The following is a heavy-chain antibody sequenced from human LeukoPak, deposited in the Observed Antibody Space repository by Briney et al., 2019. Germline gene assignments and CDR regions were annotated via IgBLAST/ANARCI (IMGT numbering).Heavy chain of an antibody. CDR2: IYYSGST. D-gene: IGHD4-17*01. V-gene: IGHV4-59*12. CDR3: ARDLNDYGWYFDL. CDR1: GGSISSYY. J-gene: IGHJ2*01. Sequence: SETLSLTCTVSGGSISSYYWSWIRQPPGKGLEWIGYIYYSGSTNYNPSLKSRVTISVDTSKNQSSLKLSSVTAADTAVYYCARDLNDYGWYFDLWGRGTLVTVSS.